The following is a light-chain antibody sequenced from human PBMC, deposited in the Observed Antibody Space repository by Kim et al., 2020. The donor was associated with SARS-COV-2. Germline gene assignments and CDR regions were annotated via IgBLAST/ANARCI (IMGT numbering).Light chain of an antibody. V-gene: IGKV3-11*01. CDR3: QQRTNPLT. Sequence: WAPGERAPLSCRARQSVNSDLVWYQQKPGQSPRLLIYDASNRATGIPARFSGSGFRTDFTLTISSLEPEDSAVYYCQQRTNPLTFGGGTKPEIK. J-gene: IGKJ4*01. CDR1: QSVNSD. CDR2: DAS.